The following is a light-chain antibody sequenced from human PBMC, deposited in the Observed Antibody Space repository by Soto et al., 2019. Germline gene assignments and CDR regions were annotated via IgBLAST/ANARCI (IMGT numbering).Light chain of an antibody. CDR2: DAF. CDR1: QSLSGW. J-gene: IGKJ1*01. CDR3: PQYASYPWT. Sequence: DIQLTQAPSTLSASIGDRVTITCRASQSLSGWLAWYQQTPGKAPKLLISDAFRLESGVPSRFRGSGSGTEFSLTISSLQPGDSATFYCPQYASYPWTFAQGTKVDI. V-gene: IGKV1-5*01.